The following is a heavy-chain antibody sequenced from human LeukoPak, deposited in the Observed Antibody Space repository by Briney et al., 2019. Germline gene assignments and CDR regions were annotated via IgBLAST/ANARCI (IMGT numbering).Heavy chain of an antibody. Sequence: GRSLRLSCAASGFTFSSYGMHWVRQAPGKGLEWVAVIWYDGSNKYYADSVKGRFTISRDNSKNTLYLQMNSLRAEDTAVYYCAKWLTEGGAFDIWGQGTMVTVSS. CDR1: GFTFSSYG. V-gene: IGHV3-33*06. CDR2: IWYDGSNK. J-gene: IGHJ3*02. D-gene: IGHD2-21*02. CDR3: AKWLTEGGAFDI.